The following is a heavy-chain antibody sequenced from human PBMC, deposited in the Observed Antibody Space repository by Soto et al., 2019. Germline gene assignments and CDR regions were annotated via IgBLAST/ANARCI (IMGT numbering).Heavy chain of an antibody. V-gene: IGHV4-30-2*01. Sequence: SETLSLTCAVSGGSISSGGYSWSWIRQPPGKGLEWIGYIYHSGSTYYNPSLKSRVTIPVDRSKNQFSLKLSSVTAADTAVYYCARGGSGYDNWFDPWGQGTLVTVSS. CDR1: GGSISSGGYS. D-gene: IGHD3-3*01. J-gene: IGHJ5*02. CDR3: ARGGSGYDNWFDP. CDR2: IYHSGST.